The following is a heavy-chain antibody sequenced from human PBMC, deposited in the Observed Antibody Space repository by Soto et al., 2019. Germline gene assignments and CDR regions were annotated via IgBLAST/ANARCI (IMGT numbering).Heavy chain of an antibody. CDR2: MYNTGST. J-gene: IGHJ6*02. V-gene: IGHV4-59*01. CDR1: GGSISGYY. D-gene: IGHD2-2*01. CDR3: ARSPGGCSSTSCSYYYYYGMDV. Sequence: PSETLSLTCTVSGGSISGYYWSWIRQPPGKGLEWIGYMYNTGSTVYNPSFKSRVTISVDTSKSQFSLRLNSVTAADTAVYYCARSPGGCSSTSCSYYYYYGMDVWGQGTTVTVSS.